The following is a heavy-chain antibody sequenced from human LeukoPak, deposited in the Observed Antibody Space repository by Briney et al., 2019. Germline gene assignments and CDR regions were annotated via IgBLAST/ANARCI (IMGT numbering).Heavy chain of an antibody. Sequence: GGSLRLSCAASSFTFSKYWFHWVCQAPGKGLDWVSRIDTNGRTTDYADSVKGRFTISRDNAKNTLFLEMNSLRAEDTAVYYCARDLAGADDYWGQGTLVTVSS. CDR3: ARDLAGADDY. CDR1: SFTFSKYW. D-gene: IGHD6-13*01. CDR2: IDTNGRTT. J-gene: IGHJ4*02. V-gene: IGHV3-74*01.